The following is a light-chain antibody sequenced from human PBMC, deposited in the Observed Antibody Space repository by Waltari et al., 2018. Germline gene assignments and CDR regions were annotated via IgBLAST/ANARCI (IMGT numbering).Light chain of an antibody. Sequence: QSVLTQPPSSSGTPGQRVTNSCSGRRPNIGRNTVNWYQQLPGTAPKLLIYSNNQRPSGVPDRFSGSKSGTSASLAISGLQSEDEADYYCAAWDDSLNGPVFGGGTKLTVL. J-gene: IGLJ2*01. CDR3: AAWDDSLNGPV. V-gene: IGLV1-44*01. CDR2: SNN. CDR1: RPNIGRNT.